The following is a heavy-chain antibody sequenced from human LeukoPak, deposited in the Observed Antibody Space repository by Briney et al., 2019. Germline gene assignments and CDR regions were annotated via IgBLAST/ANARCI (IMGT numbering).Heavy chain of an antibody. CDR2: IYYSGST. CDR1: GGSISSSSYY. CDR3: ARKSGDGYYFDY. Sequence: SETLSLTCTVSGGSISSSSYYWGWIRQPPGKGLEWIGSIYYSGSTYYNPSLKSRVTISVDTSKNQFSLKLSSVTAADTAVYYCARKSGDGYYFDYWGQGTLVTVSS. J-gene: IGHJ4*02. D-gene: IGHD1-14*01. V-gene: IGHV4-39*07.